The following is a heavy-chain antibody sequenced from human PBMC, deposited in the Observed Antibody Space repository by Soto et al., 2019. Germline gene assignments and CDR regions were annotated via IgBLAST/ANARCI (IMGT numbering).Heavy chain of an antibody. CDR2: IHYSGGA. D-gene: IGHD3-10*01. Sequence: ASETLSLTCIFSCGSITNNDYYWGWIRRPPGKGLEWIGTIHYSGGASYNPSLKSRVIISADTSKNQFSLRLSSVTAADTAVYYCARRTPLYASESSRFDPWGQGALVTVSS. J-gene: IGHJ5*02. CDR3: ARRTPLYASESSRFDP. V-gene: IGHV4-39*01. CDR1: CGSITNNDYY.